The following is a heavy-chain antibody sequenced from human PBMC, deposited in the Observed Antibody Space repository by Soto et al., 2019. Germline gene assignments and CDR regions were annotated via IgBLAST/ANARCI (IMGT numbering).Heavy chain of an antibody. J-gene: IGHJ4*02. V-gene: IGHV3-48*01. CDR3: ARDIDG. D-gene: IGHD2-15*01. Sequence: EVQVVESGGGLVQPGGSLRLSCAASGFTFSSYSMNWVRQAPGKGLEWVSYISSSSSTKFYPESVKGRFTIFRDNDRNFVYLQMNSLRAEEPAVYYCARDIDGGAQGTMVTVSS. CDR2: ISSSSSTK. CDR1: GFTFSSYS.